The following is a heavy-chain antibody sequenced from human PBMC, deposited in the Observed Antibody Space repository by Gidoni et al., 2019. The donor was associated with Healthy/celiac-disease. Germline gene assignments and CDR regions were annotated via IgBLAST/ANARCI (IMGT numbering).Heavy chain of an antibody. CDR2: IILIFGTA. CDR3: ARVGDYGDKGAFDI. D-gene: IGHD4-17*01. J-gene: IGHJ3*02. CDR1: GGTFSSYA. V-gene: IGHV1-69*01. Sequence: QVQLVQSGAEVKKPGSSVKVSCKASGGTFSSYAISWVRQAPGQGLEWMGGIILIFGTANYAQKFQGRVTITADESTSTAYMELSSLRSEDTAVYYCARVGDYGDKGAFDIWGQGTMVTVSS.